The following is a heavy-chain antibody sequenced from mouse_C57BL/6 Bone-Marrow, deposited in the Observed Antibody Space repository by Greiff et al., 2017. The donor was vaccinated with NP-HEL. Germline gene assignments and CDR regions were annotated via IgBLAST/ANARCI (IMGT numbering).Heavy chain of an antibody. J-gene: IGHJ2*01. D-gene: IGHD4-1*02. CDR3: TRKFLNWDVYDY. V-gene: IGHV1-5*01. CDR1: GYTFTSYW. CDR2: IYPGNSDT. Sequence: EVQLQQSGTVLARPGASVKMSCKTSGYTFTSYWMHWVKQRPGQGLEWIGAIYPGNSDTSYNQKFKGKAKLTAVTSASTAYMELSSLTNEDSAVYYCTRKFLNWDVYDYWGQGTTLTVSS.